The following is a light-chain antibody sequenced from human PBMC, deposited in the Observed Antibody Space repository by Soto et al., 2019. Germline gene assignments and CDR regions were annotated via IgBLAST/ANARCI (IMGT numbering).Light chain of an antibody. V-gene: IGKV1-27*01. CDR1: QGIRTY. J-gene: IGKJ4*01. CDR3: QKYNSAPLT. CDR2: AAS. Sequence: DIQMTQSPSSLSASVGDRVTITCRASQGIRTYLAWYQQKPGQVPKLLIYAASTFQSGVPSRFRGSGSGTDFTLTISSLQPEDVATYYCQKYNSAPLTFGGGTKVEIK.